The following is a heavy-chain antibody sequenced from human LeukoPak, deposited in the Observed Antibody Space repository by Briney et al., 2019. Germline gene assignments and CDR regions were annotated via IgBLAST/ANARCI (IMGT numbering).Heavy chain of an antibody. CDR2: IYYSGST. CDR1: GGSISSYY. CDR3: ARQGRDGYNRPYFDY. Sequence: SETPSLTCTVSGGSISSYYWSWLRQPPGKGLEWIVYIYYSGSTNYNPSLKSRVTISVDTSKNQFSLKLSSVTAADTAVYYCARQGRDGYNRPYFDYWGQGTLVTVSS. D-gene: IGHD5-24*01. V-gene: IGHV4-59*08. J-gene: IGHJ4*02.